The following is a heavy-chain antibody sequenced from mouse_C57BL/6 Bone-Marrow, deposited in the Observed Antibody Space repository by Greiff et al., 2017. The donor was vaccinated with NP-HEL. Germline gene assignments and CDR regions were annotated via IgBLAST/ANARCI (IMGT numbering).Heavy chain of an antibody. D-gene: IGHD2-3*01. CDR3: ARGGDGYLWYFDV. CDR1: GYTFTSYW. V-gene: IGHV1-59*01. J-gene: IGHJ1*03. Sequence: QVQLQQSGAELVRPGTSVKLSCKASGYTFTSYWMHWVKQRPGQGLEWIGVIDPSDSYTNYNQKFKGKATLTVDTSSSTAYMQLSSLTSEDSAVYYCARGGDGYLWYFDVWGTGTTVTVSS. CDR2: IDPSDSYT.